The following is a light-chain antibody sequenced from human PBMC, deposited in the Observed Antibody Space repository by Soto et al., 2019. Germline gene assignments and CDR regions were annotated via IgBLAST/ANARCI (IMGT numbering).Light chain of an antibody. J-gene: IGLJ1*01. CDR2: EVS. V-gene: IGLV2-18*02. Sequence: QSVLTQPPSVSGSPGQSVTISCSGTSSDVGSYNRVSWYQQAPGTAPKVMIYEVSNRPSGVPDRFSGSKSGNTASLTISGLQPEDEADYYCYSSTRSNTYVFGTGTKLTVL. CDR3: YSSTRSNTYV. CDR1: SSDVGSYNR.